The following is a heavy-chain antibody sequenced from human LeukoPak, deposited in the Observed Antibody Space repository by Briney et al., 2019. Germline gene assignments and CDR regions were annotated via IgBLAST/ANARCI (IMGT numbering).Heavy chain of an antibody. Sequence: ASVKVSCKASGYTFTSYDINWVRQATGQGLEWMGWMNPNSGNTGYAQKFQGRVTMTGNTSICTAYMELSSLRSEDTAVYYCARPAAAGKVYYYYYMDVWGKGTTVTVSS. V-gene: IGHV1-8*01. CDR2: MNPNSGNT. CDR1: GYTFTSYD. CDR3: ARPAAAGKVYYYYYMDV. D-gene: IGHD6-13*01. J-gene: IGHJ6*03.